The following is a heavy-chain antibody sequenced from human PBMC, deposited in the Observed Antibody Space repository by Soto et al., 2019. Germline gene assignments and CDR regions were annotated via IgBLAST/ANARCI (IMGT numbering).Heavy chain of an antibody. D-gene: IGHD2-2*01. Sequence: GESQKISCNGSVYSFSSYWISWVRQMPGKGLEWVGNIYPSDSYTKYSPSFQGHVTISADKSISTAYLQWSSLRASDTAVYYCARRDCSSPSCYLSYYYGMDVCGQATTVT. CDR1: VYSFSSYW. J-gene: IGHJ6*02. CDR2: IYPSDSYT. V-gene: IGHV5-10-1*01. CDR3: ARRDCSSPSCYLSYYYGMDV.